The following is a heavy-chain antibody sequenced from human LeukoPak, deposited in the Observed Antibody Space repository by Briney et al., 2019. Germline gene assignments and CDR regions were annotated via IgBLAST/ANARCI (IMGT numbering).Heavy chain of an antibody. CDR1: GGSISSSSYY. Sequence: SETLSLTCTVSGGSISSSSYYWGWIRQPPGKGLEWIGSIYYSGSTYYNPSLKSRVTISVDTSKNQFSLKLSSVTAADTAVYYCAREGSGFGEPLDYWGQGTLVTVSS. CDR2: IYYSGST. CDR3: AREGSGFGEPLDY. J-gene: IGHJ4*02. D-gene: IGHD3-10*01. V-gene: IGHV4-39*07.